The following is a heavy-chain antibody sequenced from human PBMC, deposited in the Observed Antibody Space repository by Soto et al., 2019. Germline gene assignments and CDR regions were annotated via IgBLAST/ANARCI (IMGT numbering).Heavy chain of an antibody. CDR3: ARVVPLTMVRGAPYNWFDP. D-gene: IGHD3-10*01. CDR2: INSDGRST. Sequence: VQLVESGGGVVQPGGSLRLSCAAPGFTLSDYPMNWVRQAPGKGLEWVSRINSDGRSTSYADSVKGRFTISRDNAKKRLYLQMNSVRDEDTAVYYCARVVPLTMVRGAPYNWFDPWGQGTLVTVSS. CDR1: GFTLSDYP. V-gene: IGHV3-74*02. J-gene: IGHJ5*02.